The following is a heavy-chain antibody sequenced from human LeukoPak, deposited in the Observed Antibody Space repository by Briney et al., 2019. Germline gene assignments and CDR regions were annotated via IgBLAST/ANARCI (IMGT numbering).Heavy chain of an antibody. CDR3: ARVGVLRFLEWLPRNYYYYYMDV. CDR1: GGSFSGYY. V-gene: IGHV4-34*01. CDR2: INHSGST. J-gene: IGHJ6*03. Sequence: SETLSLTCAVYGGSFSGYYWSWIRQPPGKGLEWIGEINHSGSTNYNPSLKSRVTISVDTSKNQFSLKLSSVTAADTAVYYCARVGVLRFLEWLPRNYYYYYMDVWGKGTTVTVSS. D-gene: IGHD3-3*01.